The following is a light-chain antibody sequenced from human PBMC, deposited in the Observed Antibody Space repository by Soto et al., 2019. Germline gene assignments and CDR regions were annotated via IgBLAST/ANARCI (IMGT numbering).Light chain of an antibody. CDR3: QQYGSSRWT. Sequence: EIVLTQSQDTLSLFPGEGATLSCRASQSVSSTYLAWYQQKLGQAPRLLIFGASSRATGIPDRFSGSGSGTDFTLTISRLEPEDFAVYYCQQYGSSRWTFGQGTKVEIK. CDR1: QSVSSTY. V-gene: IGKV3-20*01. CDR2: GAS. J-gene: IGKJ1*01.